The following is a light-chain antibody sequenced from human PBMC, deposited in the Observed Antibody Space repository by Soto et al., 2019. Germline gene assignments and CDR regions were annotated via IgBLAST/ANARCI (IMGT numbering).Light chain of an antibody. Sequence: QSVLTQPPSVSGAPGQRVTISCTVSSSNIGAGYDVHWYQQLPGTAPKLLIYDNSNRPSGVPDRFSGSKSGTSASLAITGLQAEDEADYYCQSYDSSLSGHYVFGTGTKVTLL. CDR2: DNS. CDR1: SSNIGAGYD. V-gene: IGLV1-40*01. J-gene: IGLJ1*01. CDR3: QSYDSSLSGHYV.